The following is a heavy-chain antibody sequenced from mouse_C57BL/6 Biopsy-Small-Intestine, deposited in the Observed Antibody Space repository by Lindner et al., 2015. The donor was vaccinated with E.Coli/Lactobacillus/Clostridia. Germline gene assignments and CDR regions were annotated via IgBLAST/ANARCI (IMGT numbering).Heavy chain of an antibody. J-gene: IGHJ2*01. V-gene: IGHV1-82*01. Sequence: VQLQESGPELVKPGASVKISCKASGYAFSSSWMNWVKQRPGKGLEWIGRIYPGDGDTNYNGKFKGKATLTADKSSSTAYMQLSSLTSEDSAVYFCARGDGYLYYFDYWGQGTTLTVSS. CDR1: GYAFSSSW. D-gene: IGHD2-3*01. CDR3: ARGDGYLYYFDY. CDR2: IYPGDGDT.